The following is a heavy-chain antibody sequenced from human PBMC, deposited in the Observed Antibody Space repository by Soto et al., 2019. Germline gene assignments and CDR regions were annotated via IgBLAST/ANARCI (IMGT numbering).Heavy chain of an antibody. CDR3: ARDGYGYSYGFDY. D-gene: IGHD5-18*01. CDR1: GFTFSSYE. J-gene: IGHJ4*02. CDR2: ISSSGSTI. Sequence: PGGSLRLSCAASGFTFSSYEMNWVRQAPGKGLEWVSYISSSGSTIYYADSVKGRFTIPRDNAKNSLYLQMNSLRAEDTAVYYCARDGYGYSYGFDYWGQGTLVTVSS. V-gene: IGHV3-48*03.